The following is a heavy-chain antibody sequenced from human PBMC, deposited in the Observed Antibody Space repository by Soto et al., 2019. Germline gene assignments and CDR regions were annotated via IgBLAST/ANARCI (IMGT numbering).Heavy chain of an antibody. CDR3: ARGVYCSSTSCYWGMDV. D-gene: IGHD2-2*01. V-gene: IGHV4-34*01. CDR2: INHGGTT. CDR1: GWSFRGYY. J-gene: IGHJ6*02. Sequence: SETLSLTCAVYGWSFRGYYWSWIRQPPGKGLEWIGEINHGGTTNYNPSLKSRVTLSVDTSKNQFSLKLSSVTAADTAVYYCARGVYCSSTSCYWGMDVWGQGTTVTVSS.